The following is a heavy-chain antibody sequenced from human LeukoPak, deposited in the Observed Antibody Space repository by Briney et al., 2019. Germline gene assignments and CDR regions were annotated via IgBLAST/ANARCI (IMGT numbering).Heavy chain of an antibody. CDR3: ARHYSLRPVDY. CDR2: IKQDGSEK. Sequence: GGSLRLSCAASGFTFSSYWMSWVRQAPGKGLEWVANIKQDGSEKYYVDSVKGRFTVSRDNAWNSLYLQMDSLRAEDTAVYYCARHYSLRPVDYWGQGTLVTVSS. J-gene: IGHJ4*02. V-gene: IGHV3-7*01. CDR1: GFTFSSYW. D-gene: IGHD3-10*01.